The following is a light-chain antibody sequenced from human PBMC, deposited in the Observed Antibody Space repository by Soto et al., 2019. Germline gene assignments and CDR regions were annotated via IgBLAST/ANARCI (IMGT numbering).Light chain of an antibody. J-gene: IGLJ2*01. CDR2: EVS. CDR1: SSDVGGYNY. V-gene: IGLV2-14*01. Sequence: QPVLTQPASVSGSPGQSITISCTGTSSDVGGYNYVSWYQQHPGKAPKLMIYEVSNRPSGVSNRFSGSKSGNTASLTISGLQAEDEADFYCSSYTSISTPNVVFGGGTKLTVL. CDR3: SSYTSISTPNVV.